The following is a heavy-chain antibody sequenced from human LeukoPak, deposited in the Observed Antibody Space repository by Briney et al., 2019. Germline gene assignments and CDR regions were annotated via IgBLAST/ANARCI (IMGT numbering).Heavy chain of an antibody. Sequence: SETLSLTCAVYGGSFSGYYWSWIRQPPGKGLEWIGEINHSGSTNYNPSLKSRVTISVDTSKNQFSLKLSSATAADTAVYYCARVGSGYDLGYWGQGTLVTVSS. CDR2: INHSGST. V-gene: IGHV4-34*01. D-gene: IGHD5-12*01. J-gene: IGHJ4*02. CDR3: ARVGSGYDLGY. CDR1: GGSFSGYY.